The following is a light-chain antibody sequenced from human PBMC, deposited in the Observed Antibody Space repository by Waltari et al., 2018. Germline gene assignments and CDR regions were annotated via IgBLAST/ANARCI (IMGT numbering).Light chain of an antibody. CDR2: KAS. V-gene: IGKV1-5*03. CDR1: QSISKW. J-gene: IGKJ4*01. Sequence: DIQMTQSSSTLSASVVDRVIFSCRASQSISKWFAWYQQKPGKAPKLLIYKASTLESGVPSRFSGSGSGTEFTLTISSLQPDDFATYYCQQYNSYSLLSFGGGTKVEIK. CDR3: QQYNSYSLLS.